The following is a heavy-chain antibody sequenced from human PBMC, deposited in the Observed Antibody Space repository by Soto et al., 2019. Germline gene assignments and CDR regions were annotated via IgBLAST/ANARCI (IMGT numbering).Heavy chain of an antibody. CDR3: AKDCFLGDYVNWFDP. CDR2: ISGSGGST. V-gene: IGHV3-23*01. Sequence: PGGSLRLSCAASGFTFSSYAMSWVRQAPGKGLEWVSAISGSGGSTYYADSVKGRFTISRDNSKNTLYLQMNSLRAEDTAVYYCAKDCFLGDYVNWFDPWGQGTLVTVSS. CDR1: GFTFSSYA. D-gene: IGHD4-17*01. J-gene: IGHJ5*02.